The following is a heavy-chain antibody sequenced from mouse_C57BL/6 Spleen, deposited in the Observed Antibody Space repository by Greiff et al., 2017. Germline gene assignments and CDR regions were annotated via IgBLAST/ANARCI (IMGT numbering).Heavy chain of an antibody. Sequence: DVMLVESGGGLVKPGGSLKLSCAASGFTFSDYGMHWVRQAPEKGLEWVAYISSGSSTNYYADTVKGRFTISRDNAKNTLFLQMTSLMSEDTAMYYCARLVITTVVADAMDDWGQGTSVTVSS. V-gene: IGHV5-17*01. CDR1: GFTFSDYG. D-gene: IGHD1-1*01. CDR3: ARLVITTVVADAMDD. J-gene: IGHJ4*01. CDR2: ISSGSSTN.